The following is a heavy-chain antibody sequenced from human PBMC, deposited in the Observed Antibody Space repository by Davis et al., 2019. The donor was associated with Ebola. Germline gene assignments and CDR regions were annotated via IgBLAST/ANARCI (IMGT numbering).Heavy chain of an antibody. J-gene: IGHJ4*02. CDR1: GYTFAAHY. CDR2: INPNFGGT. Sequence: AASVKVSCKASGYTFAAHYIHWVRQAPGQGFEWVGRINPNFGGTIYAQKFQGRVTMTIDTSINTAYMELDRLKSDDTALYYCARALGYCSGGSCRTPVDYWGQGTLVTVSS. V-gene: IGHV1-2*06. D-gene: IGHD2-15*01. CDR3: ARALGYCSGGSCRTPVDY.